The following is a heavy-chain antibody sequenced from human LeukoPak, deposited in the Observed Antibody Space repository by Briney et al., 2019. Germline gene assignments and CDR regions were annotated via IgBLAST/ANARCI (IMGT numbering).Heavy chain of an antibody. CDR1: GFTFSSYA. Sequence: GGSLGLSCAASGFTFSSYAMSWVRQAPGKRLEWVSAISGSGGSTYYADSVKGRFTISRDNSKNTLYLQMNSLRAEDTAVYYCAKSMVKEWLYSFDYWGQGTLVTVSS. CDR2: ISGSGGST. J-gene: IGHJ4*02. D-gene: IGHD6-19*01. V-gene: IGHV3-23*01. CDR3: AKSMVKEWLYSFDY.